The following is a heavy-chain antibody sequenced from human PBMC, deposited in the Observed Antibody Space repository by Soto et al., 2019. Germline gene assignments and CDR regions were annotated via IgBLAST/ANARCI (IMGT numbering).Heavy chain of an antibody. J-gene: IGHJ4*02. CDR2: IYHSGST. Sequence: QVQLQESGPGLVKPSGTLSLTCAVSGGSISSSNWWSWVRQPPGKGLEGIGEIYHSGSTNYNPSLKRRVTISVDKSKNQFPLKLSSVTAADTAVYYCARAPYPLSGPFDYWGQGTLVTVSS. CDR3: ARAPYPLSGPFDY. D-gene: IGHD3-9*01. CDR1: GGSISSSNW. V-gene: IGHV4-4*02.